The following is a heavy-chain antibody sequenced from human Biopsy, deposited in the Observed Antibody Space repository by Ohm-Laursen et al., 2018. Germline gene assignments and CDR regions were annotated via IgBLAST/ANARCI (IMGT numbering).Heavy chain of an antibody. CDR2: IAPRGSGA. CDR1: GYMFLRYY. D-gene: IGHD1-26*01. CDR3: ARDRIELEATPTNADYYYFGMDV. V-gene: IGHV1-46*01. J-gene: IGHJ6*02. Sequence: ASVKVSCKASGYMFLRYYIHWVRQAPGKGLEWMGIIAPRGSGATYAQKFQSRLIMTTDTSTATVYMQLGNLTSEDTAVYFCARDRIELEATPTNADYYYFGMDVWGQGTTVTVS.